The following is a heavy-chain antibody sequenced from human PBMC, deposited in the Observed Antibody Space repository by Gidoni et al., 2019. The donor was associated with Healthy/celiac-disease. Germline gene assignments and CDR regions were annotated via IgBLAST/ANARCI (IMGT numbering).Heavy chain of an antibody. J-gene: IGHJ4*02. CDR2: IKSKTDGGTT. CDR3: TTEEVSGYDFWSGYYTFDY. V-gene: IGHV3-15*01. Sequence: EVQLVESGGGLVKPGGSLRLSCAASGFTFSNAWMSWVRQAPGKGREWVGRIKSKTDGGTTDYAAPVKGRFTISRDDSKNTLYLQMNSLKTEDTAVYYCTTEEVSGYDFWSGYYTFDYWGQGTLVTVSS. CDR1: GFTFSNAW. D-gene: IGHD3-3*01.